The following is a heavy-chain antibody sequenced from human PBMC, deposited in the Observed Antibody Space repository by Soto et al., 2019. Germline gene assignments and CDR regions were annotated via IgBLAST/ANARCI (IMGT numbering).Heavy chain of an antibody. D-gene: IGHD6-13*01. CDR3: ASIAAAGTNYYYGMDV. V-gene: IGHV4-38-2*01. Sequence: SETLSLTCAVSGDSIISIYHWAWIRQPPGRSLEWIASIFHTGTTYYTPSLKSRVTISVDTSKNQFSLKLSSVTAADTAVYYCASIAAAGTNYYYGMDVWGQGTTVTVSS. CDR2: IFHTGTT. CDR1: GDSIISIYH. J-gene: IGHJ6*02.